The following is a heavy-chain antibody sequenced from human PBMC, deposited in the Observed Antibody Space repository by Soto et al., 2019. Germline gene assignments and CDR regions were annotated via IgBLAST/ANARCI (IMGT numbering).Heavy chain of an antibody. V-gene: IGHV3-23*01. Sequence: LRLSCAASGFTFSSYAMSWVRQAPGKGLEWVSAISGSGGSTYYADSVKGRFTISRDNSKNTLYLQMNSLRAEDTAVYYCAKDSREQWLEYFQHWGQGTLVTVSS. J-gene: IGHJ1*01. D-gene: IGHD6-19*01. CDR1: GFTFSSYA. CDR2: ISGSGGST. CDR3: AKDSREQWLEYFQH.